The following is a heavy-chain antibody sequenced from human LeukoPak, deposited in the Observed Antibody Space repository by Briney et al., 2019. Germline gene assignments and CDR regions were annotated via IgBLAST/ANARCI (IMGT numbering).Heavy chain of an antibody. J-gene: IGHJ3*01. Sequence: SEALFLTCTVPLGSISTSNYYSGRVRQPPGKGLDWIGNIFYSGSTYFSPTLSIRVTLLLEQSWNPFSLQLNSVTSADTAVYYCAKSNGYGLVDMWGEGTMVTVSS. D-gene: IGHD3-10*01. CDR1: LGSISTSNYY. CDR2: IFYSGST. CDR3: AKSNGYGLVDM. V-gene: IGHV4-39*07.